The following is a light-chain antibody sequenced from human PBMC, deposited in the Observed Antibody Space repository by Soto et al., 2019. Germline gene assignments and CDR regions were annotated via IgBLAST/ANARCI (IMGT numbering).Light chain of an antibody. CDR3: QQYNNWPPLFT. J-gene: IGKJ3*01. CDR1: QSVSSN. CDR2: GAS. Sequence: EMVLTQSPATLSLSPGERVTLSCRASQSVSSNLAWYQQKPGQAPRLLIYGASTRATGIPARFSGSGSGTEFTLTISSLQSEDFAVYYCQQYNNWPPLFTFGPGTKVDIK. V-gene: IGKV3-15*01.